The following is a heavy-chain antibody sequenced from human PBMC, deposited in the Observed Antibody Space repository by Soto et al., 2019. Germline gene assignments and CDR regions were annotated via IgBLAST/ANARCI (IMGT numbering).Heavy chain of an antibody. CDR2: IYHSGST. J-gene: IGHJ3*02. Sequence: NPSETLSLTCAVSGDSISSNNWWSWVRQPPGKGLEWIGEIYHSGSTNYNPSLKSRVTILVDKSKNQFSLKLNSVTAADTAVYYCARAGDFPLTGAFDIWGQGTTVTVSS. CDR3: ARAGDFPLTGAFDI. CDR1: GDSISSNNW. V-gene: IGHV4-4*02. D-gene: IGHD4-17*01.